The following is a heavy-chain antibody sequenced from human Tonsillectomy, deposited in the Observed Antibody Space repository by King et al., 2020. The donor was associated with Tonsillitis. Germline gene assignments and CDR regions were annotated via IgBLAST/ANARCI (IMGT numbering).Heavy chain of an antibody. Sequence: QLVQSGAEVTKPGASVKVSCKASGYTFTSYYMHWVRQAPGQGLEWMGIINPSAGSTSYAQKFQGRATMTRDTSTSTVYMELSSLTSEDTAVYYCARGQYYYDSSGSYPLYFDYWGQGTLITVSS. CDR1: GYTFTSYY. CDR2: INPSAGST. J-gene: IGHJ4*02. CDR3: ARGQYYYDSSGSYPLYFDY. D-gene: IGHD3-22*01. V-gene: IGHV1-46*01.